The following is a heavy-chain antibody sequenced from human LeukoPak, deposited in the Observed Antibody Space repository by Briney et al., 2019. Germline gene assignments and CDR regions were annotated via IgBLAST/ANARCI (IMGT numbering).Heavy chain of an antibody. CDR2: IYYTGRT. V-gene: IGHV4-61*01. J-gene: IGHJ5*02. Sequence: PSETLSLTCTVSGGSLSSSSYYWGWVRQPPGRGLEWVGYIYYTGRTYYNPSLKSRVTMSVDTSKNQFSLKLSSVTAADTAVYSCARGSVRWEFDPWGQGTLVTVSS. D-gene: IGHD4-23*01. CDR1: GGSLSSSSYY. CDR3: ARGSVRWEFDP.